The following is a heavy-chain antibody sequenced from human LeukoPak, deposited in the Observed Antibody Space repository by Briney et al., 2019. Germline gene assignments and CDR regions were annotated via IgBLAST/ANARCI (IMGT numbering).Heavy chain of an antibody. D-gene: IGHD1-14*01. CDR2: IHNSGRT. CDR3: ARHGTISSESYFDY. CDR1: GGSISSFY. J-gene: IGHJ4*02. V-gene: IGHV4-59*08. Sequence: SETLSLTCTVSGGSISSFYWSWIRQSPGKGLEWIGYIHNSGRTNYNPSLKSRVTGFVDTSKNQVSLRLSSVTAADTAVYYCARHGTISSESYFDYWGQGALVTVSS.